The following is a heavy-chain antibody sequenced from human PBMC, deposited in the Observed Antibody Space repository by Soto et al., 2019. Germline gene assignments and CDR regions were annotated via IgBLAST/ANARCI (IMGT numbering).Heavy chain of an antibody. CDR2: TSYDGSDK. J-gene: IGHJ1*01. Sequence: QVHLLESGGGVVQPGTSLRVSCVGSGFTFRSYVIHWVRQAPGKGLEWVALTSYDGSDKYYADSVRGRFTISRDNSRNTVDLQMDSLRLEDTALYYCARWGTTGGLDVWGQGTLVSVSS. CDR1: GFTFRSYV. D-gene: IGHD3-16*01. CDR3: ARWGTTGGLDV. V-gene: IGHV3-30*19.